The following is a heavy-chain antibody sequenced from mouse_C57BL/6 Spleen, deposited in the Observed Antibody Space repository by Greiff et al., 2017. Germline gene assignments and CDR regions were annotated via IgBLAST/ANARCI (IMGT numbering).Heavy chain of an antibody. CDR3: ARSEALIAMDY. Sequence: QVQLQQSGAELVKPGASVKISCKASGYAFSSYWMNWVKQRPGKGLEWIGQLYPGDGDTNYNGKFKGKATLTADKSSSTAYMQLSSLTSEDSAVYFCARSEALIAMDYWGQGTSVTVSS. J-gene: IGHJ4*01. CDR2: LYPGDGDT. CDR1: GYAFSSYW. V-gene: IGHV1-80*01.